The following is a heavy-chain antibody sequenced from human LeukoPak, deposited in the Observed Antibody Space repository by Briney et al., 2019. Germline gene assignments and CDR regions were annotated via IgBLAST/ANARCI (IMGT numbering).Heavy chain of an antibody. Sequence: ASVTVSFTASGYTFTFYYMHWVRQAPGQGLEWMGWSNPNSGGTNYEQQFQGRVTMTRDTSISTAYMELSRLRSDDTAVYYCARDRTKYCRSTSCPLDYWGQGTLVTVSS. V-gene: IGHV1-2*02. CDR1: GYTFTFYY. D-gene: IGHD2-2*01. CDR2: SNPNSGGT. J-gene: IGHJ4*02. CDR3: ARDRTKYCRSTSCPLDY.